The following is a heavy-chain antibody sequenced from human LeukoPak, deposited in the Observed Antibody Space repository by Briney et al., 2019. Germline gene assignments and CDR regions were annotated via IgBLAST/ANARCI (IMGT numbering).Heavy chain of an antibody. Sequence: SETLSLTCAVYGGSFSGYYWSWLRQPPGKGLEWIGEINHSGSTNYNPSLKSRVTISVGTSKNQFSLKLSSVAAADTAMYYCARNRYYYGSGNYGVPNWFDPWGQGTLVTVSS. D-gene: IGHD3-10*01. CDR2: INHSGST. V-gene: IGHV4-34*01. CDR3: ARNRYYYGSGNYGVPNWFDP. CDR1: GGSFSGYY. J-gene: IGHJ5*02.